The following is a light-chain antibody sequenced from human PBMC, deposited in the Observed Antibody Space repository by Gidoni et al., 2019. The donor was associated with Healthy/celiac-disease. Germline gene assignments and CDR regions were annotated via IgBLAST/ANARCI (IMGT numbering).Light chain of an antibody. CDR3: QQYYSTPYT. V-gene: IGKV4-1*01. J-gene: IGKJ2*01. CDR1: QSVLYSSNNKNY. Sequence: EIVMTQSPDSLAVSLGERATINCKSSQSVLYSSNNKNYLAWYQQKPGQPPKLLIDWASTRESGVPDRFSGSGSGTDFTLTISSLQAEDVAVYYCQQYYSTPYTFGQGTKLEIK. CDR2: WAS.